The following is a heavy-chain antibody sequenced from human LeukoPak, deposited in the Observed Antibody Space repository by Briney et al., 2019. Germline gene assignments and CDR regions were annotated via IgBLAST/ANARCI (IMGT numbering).Heavy chain of an antibody. D-gene: IGHD3-10*01. CDR1: GYTFTAYY. Sequence: GASVKLSCKASGYTFTAYYLHWVRQAPGQGLEWMGWINPNGGGTVYAPEFQGRVSMTRDTSISTAYFELSRLTSYATAVYYCARLDLRWYRSGTFVCSWGQGTLVTVSS. J-gene: IGHJ1*01. CDR3: ARLDLRWYRSGTFVCS. CDR2: INPNGGGT. V-gene: IGHV1-2*02.